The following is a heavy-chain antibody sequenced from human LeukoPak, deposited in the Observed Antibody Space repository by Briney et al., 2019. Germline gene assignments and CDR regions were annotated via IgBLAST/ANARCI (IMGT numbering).Heavy chain of an antibody. CDR1: GGSISSSSYY. J-gene: IGHJ3*02. Sequence: LSLTCTVSGGSISSSSYYWGWIRQAPGKGLEWVSYISSSGSTIYYADSVKGRFTISRDNAKNSLYLQMNSLRAEDTAVYYCAREGDGYNFNSDAFDIWGQGTMVTVSS. V-gene: IGHV3-11*01. CDR2: ISSSGSTI. CDR3: AREGDGYNFNSDAFDI. D-gene: IGHD5-24*01.